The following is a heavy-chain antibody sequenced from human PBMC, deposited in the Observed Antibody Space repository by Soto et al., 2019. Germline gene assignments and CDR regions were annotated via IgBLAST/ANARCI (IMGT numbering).Heavy chain of an antibody. J-gene: IGHJ6*03. D-gene: IGHD2-2*01. CDR3: ATGGMQCSSTSCYPTYYYYYMDV. Sequence: ASVKVSCKVSGYTLTELSMHWVRQAPGKGLEWMGGFDPEDGETIYAQKFQGRVTMTEDTSTDTAYMELSSLRSEDTAVYYCATGGMQCSSTSCYPTYYYYYMDVWGKGTTVTVSS. CDR1: GYTLTELS. CDR2: FDPEDGET. V-gene: IGHV1-24*01.